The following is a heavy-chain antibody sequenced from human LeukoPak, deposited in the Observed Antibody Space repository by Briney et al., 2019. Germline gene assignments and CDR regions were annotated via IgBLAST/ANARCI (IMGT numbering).Heavy chain of an antibody. V-gene: IGHV3-23*01. J-gene: IGHJ4*02. D-gene: IGHD6-19*01. CDR1: GLTFSTYS. Sequence: PGGSLRLSCAVSGLTFSTYSMTWVRQGPGKGLEWVSSIYNSGAKIFYADSVKGRFTISRDNSKNMLYLQMNSLRVEDTAVYYCAKDVAPDSGWDLDYWGQGTRVTVSS. CDR3: AKDVAPDSGWDLDY. CDR2: IYNSGAKI.